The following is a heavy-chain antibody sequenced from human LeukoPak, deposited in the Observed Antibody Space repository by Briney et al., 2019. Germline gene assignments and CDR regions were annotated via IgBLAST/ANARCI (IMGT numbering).Heavy chain of an antibody. D-gene: IGHD6-19*01. CDR2: ISAYNGNT. V-gene: IGHV1-18*01. Sequence: ASVKVSCKASGYTFTSYGISWVRQAPGQGLEWMGWISAYNGNTNYAQKLQGRVTMTTDTSTSTAYMELRSLRSDDTAVYYCARDAHQRSPGIAVAGYWGQGTLVTVSS. CDR3: ARDAHQRSPGIAVAGY. J-gene: IGHJ4*02. CDR1: GYTFTSYG.